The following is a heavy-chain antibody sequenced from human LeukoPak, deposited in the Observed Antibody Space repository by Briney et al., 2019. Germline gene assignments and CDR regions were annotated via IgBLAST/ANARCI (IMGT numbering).Heavy chain of an antibody. CDR1: VFTFRDYS. CDR3: ARCSGGTCYSGAHSFYGMDV. Sequence: RGSLRLSCAASVFTFRDYSMNWVRQAPAKGLEWVSSISSSSDSIYYADSVKGRFTISRDNAKNSLYLQVNSLRAEDTAVYYCARCSGGTCYSGAHSFYGMDVWGQGTTVSVSS. J-gene: IGHJ6*02. V-gene: IGHV3-21*01. CDR2: ISSSSDSI. D-gene: IGHD2-15*01.